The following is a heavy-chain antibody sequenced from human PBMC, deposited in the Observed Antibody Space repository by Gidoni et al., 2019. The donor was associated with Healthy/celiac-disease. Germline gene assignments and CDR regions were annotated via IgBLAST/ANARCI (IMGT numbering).Heavy chain of an antibody. CDR1: VGSFSGYY. J-gene: IGHJ3*02. V-gene: IGHV4-34*01. CDR3: ARGGGATAGYAFDI. CDR2: INHSGST. D-gene: IGHD1-26*01. Sequence: QVQLQQWGAGLLKPSETLSLTCAVYVGSFSGYYWSWIRQPPGKGLEWIGEINHSGSTNYNPSLKSRVTISVDTSKNQFSLKLSSVTAADTAVYYCARGGGATAGYAFDIWGQGTMVTVSS.